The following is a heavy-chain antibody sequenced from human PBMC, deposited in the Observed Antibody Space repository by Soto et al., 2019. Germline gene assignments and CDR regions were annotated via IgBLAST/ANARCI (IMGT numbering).Heavy chain of an antibody. V-gene: IGHV5-10-1*01. CDR2: IYPSYSYT. D-gene: IGHD3-16*01. CDR1: GYSFTSYW. Sequence: GALLKISGKGCGYSFTSYWISWVRQMPWKGLVWMGRIYPSYSYTNYSPSFQGHVTISADKSISAAYLQWSSLKASDTAMYYCATTSGLFGGFDYWGQGTLVTVSS. CDR3: ATTSGLFGGFDY. J-gene: IGHJ4*02.